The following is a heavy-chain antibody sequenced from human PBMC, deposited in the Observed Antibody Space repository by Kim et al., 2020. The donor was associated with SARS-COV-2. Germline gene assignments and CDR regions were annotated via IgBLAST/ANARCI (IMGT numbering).Heavy chain of an antibody. V-gene: IGHV3-30*18. J-gene: IGHJ4*02. CDR3: VKEAAFTTIVVDYYFDY. Sequence: GGSLRLSCVASGFTFRNYGMHWVRQAPGKGLEWVGIVSYEGRNTYYAGSVAGRFSISRDNSKNTLYLQMNSLRTEDTALYYCVKEAAFTTIVVDYYFDYWGQGTLVTVSS. CDR1: GFTFRNYG. D-gene: IGHD3-22*01. CDR2: VSYEGRNT.